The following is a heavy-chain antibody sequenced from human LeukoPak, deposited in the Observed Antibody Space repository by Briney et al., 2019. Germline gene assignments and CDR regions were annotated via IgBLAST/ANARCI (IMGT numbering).Heavy chain of an antibody. CDR3: AKESSGWPQGGYFDY. V-gene: IGHV3-23*01. D-gene: IGHD6-19*01. J-gene: IGHJ4*02. CDR1: GFTFSSYA. CDR2: ISGGGGST. Sequence: GGSLRLSCAASGFTFSSYAMSWVRQAPGKGLEWVSAISGGGGSTYYADSVKGRFTISRDNSKNTLYLQMNSLRAEDTAVYYCAKESSGWPQGGYFDYWGQGTLVTVSS.